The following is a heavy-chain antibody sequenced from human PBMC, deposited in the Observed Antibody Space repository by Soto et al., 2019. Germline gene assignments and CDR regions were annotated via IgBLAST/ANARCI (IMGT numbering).Heavy chain of an antibody. D-gene: IGHD4-17*01. V-gene: IGHV3-15*01. CDR2: IKSKTDGGTT. Sequence: GGSLRLSCAASGFTFSNAWMSWVRQAPGKGLEWVGRIKSKTDGGTTDYAAPVKGRFTISRDDSKNTLYLQMSSLKTEDTAVYYCTTVGLEDYYYYGMDVWGQGTTVTVSS. J-gene: IGHJ6*02. CDR1: GFTFSNAW. CDR3: TTVGLEDYYYYGMDV.